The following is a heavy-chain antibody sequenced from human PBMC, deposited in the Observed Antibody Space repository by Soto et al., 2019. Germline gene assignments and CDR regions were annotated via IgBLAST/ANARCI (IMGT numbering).Heavy chain of an antibody. J-gene: IGHJ4*02. CDR1: GFTFSSYG. V-gene: IGHV3-30*18. Sequence: QVQLVESGGGVVQPGRSLRLSCAASGFTFSSYGMHWVRQAPGKGLEWVAVISYDGSNKYYADSVKGRFTISRDNSKNTLYLQMNSLRAEDTAVYYCAKDKVQDPEGYFDYWGQGTLVTVSS. CDR3: AKDKVQDPEGYFDY. CDR2: ISYDGSNK.